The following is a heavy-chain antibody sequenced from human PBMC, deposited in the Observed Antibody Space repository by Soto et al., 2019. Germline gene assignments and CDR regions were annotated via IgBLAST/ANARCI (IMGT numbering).Heavy chain of an antibody. Sequence: QVQVQESGPGLVKPSQTLSLKCSVSGGSIGSRDYYWSWIRQHPEKGLEWIGSIYYNGNTDYNPSLRGRPNMSLATSMNEFSLKLTSVTAAATAVYYCARDKGGAALKGSGMDVWGQGTTVTVS. V-gene: IGHV4-31*02. J-gene: IGHJ6*02. CDR2: IYYNGNT. CDR3: ARDKGGAALKGSGMDV. CDR1: GGSIGSRDYY. D-gene: IGHD3-10*01.